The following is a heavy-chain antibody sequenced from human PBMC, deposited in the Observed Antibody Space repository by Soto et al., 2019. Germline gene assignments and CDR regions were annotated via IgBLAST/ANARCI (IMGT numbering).Heavy chain of an antibody. V-gene: IGHV1-18*01. D-gene: IGHD4-17*01. J-gene: IGHJ4*02. CDR1: GYTFTRYN. CDR3: ARDRPGRKYGDQPFDY. Sequence: QVHLVQSGAEVKKPGASVKVSCQAFGYTFTRYNINWVRQAPGQGLEWMGWISAYNGNTNYSEKFQGRVTMSADTTTSTAYMDLRSLTSDDTVVYYCARDRPGRKYGDQPFDYWGQGTLVTVSS. CDR2: ISAYNGNT.